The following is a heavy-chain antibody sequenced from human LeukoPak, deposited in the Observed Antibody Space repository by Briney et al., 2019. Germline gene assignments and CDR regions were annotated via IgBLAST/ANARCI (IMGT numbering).Heavy chain of an antibody. CDR3: ARGRDRNPDSSSYGLGDY. D-gene: IGHD6-6*01. CDR2: MNPNSGNT. J-gene: IGHJ4*02. Sequence: ASVKVSCKASGYTFTSYDINWVRQATGQGLEWMGWMNPNSGNTGYAQKFQGRVTITRNTSISTAYMELSSLRSEDTAVYYCARGRDRNPDSSSYGLGDYWGQGTLVTVSS. V-gene: IGHV1-8*03. CDR1: GYTFTSYD.